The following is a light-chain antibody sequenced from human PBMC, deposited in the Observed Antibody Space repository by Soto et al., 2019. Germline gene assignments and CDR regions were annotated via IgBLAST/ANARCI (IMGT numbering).Light chain of an antibody. Sequence: EIVMTQSPATLSLSPGERVTISCRASQSVSSYLAWYQQKPGQAPRLLIYDASNRATGIPARFSGSGSGTDFTITIRSLEPEAFATYYRQQNNSYTFGQGTKVDI. CDR1: QSVSSY. CDR3: QQNNSYT. CDR2: DAS. V-gene: IGKV3-11*01. J-gene: IGKJ1*01.